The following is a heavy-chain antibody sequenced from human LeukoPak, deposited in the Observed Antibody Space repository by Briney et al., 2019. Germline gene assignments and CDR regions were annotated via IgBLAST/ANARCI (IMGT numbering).Heavy chain of an antibody. CDR1: GLTFSSHA. V-gene: IGHV3-23*01. CDR3: ATNAGQWLVPFDY. CDR2: ISGSGGST. J-gene: IGHJ4*02. D-gene: IGHD6-19*01. Sequence: GGSLRLSCAASGLTFSSHAMNWVRQAPGKGLEWVSVISGSGGSTYYADSGKGRFTISRDNSKNTLYLQMNSLRVEDTAVYYCATNAGQWLVPFDYWGQGTLVTVSS.